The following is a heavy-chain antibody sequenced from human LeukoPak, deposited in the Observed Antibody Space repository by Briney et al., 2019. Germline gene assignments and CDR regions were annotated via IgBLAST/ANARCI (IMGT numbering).Heavy chain of an antibody. CDR2: INHSGST. Sequence: SETLSLTCAVYGGSFSGYYWSWIRQPPGKGLEWIGEINHSGSTNYNPSLKSRVTISVDTSKNQFSLKLSSVTAADTAVNYCASVILNYYYMDVWGKGTTVTVSS. CDR3: ASVILNYYYMDV. CDR1: GGSFSGYY. J-gene: IGHJ6*03. D-gene: IGHD3-16*02. V-gene: IGHV4-34*01.